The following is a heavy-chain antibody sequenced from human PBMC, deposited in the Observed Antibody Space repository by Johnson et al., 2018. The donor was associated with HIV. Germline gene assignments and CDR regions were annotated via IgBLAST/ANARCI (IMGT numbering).Heavy chain of an antibody. Sequence: MQLVESGGGLVQPGGSLRLSCAASGFTFSSYWMSWVRQAPGRGLEWVANIKQDGSEKYYVDSVKGRFTISRDNAKNSLYLQMNSLRAEDTAVYYCVRTSCTGARCLGYDPFDVWGQGTMVTVSS. CDR2: IKQDGSEK. V-gene: IGHV3-7*01. D-gene: IGHD3-16*01. CDR3: VRTSCTGARCLGYDPFDV. CDR1: GFTFSSYW. J-gene: IGHJ3*01.